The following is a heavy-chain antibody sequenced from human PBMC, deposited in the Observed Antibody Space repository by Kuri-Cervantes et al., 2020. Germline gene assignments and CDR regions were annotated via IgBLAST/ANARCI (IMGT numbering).Heavy chain of an antibody. CDR1: GFTFNTYS. CDR3: ASIVWELQSLDY. D-gene: IGHD1-26*01. V-gene: IGHV3-21*01. J-gene: IGHJ4*02. CDR2: ISSTSSYI. Sequence: GESLKISCAASGFTFNTYSINWVRQAPGKGLEWVSSISSTSSYIYYADSVQGRFTISRDNAKNSLYLQMNSLRAEDTAVYYCASIVWELQSLDYWGQGTLVTVSS.